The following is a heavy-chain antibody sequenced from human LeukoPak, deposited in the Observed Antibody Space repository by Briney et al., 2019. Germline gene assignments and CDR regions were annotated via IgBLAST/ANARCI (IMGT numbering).Heavy chain of an antibody. CDR1: GYRFHTYW. CDR2: IYPGDSDT. J-gene: IGHJ4*02. Sequence: GESLKLSCKGSGYRFHTYWIGWVRQMPGTALEWMGIIYPGDSDTRYSPSFQGHVTISADKSISTAYLQWSSLKASDTAMYYCAIDYDSSGYYFNFDYWGQGTLVTVSS. CDR3: AIDYDSSGYYFNFDY. V-gene: IGHV5-51*01. D-gene: IGHD3-22*01.